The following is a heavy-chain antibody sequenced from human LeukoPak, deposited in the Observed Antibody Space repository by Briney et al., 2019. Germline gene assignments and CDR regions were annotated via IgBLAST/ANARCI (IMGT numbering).Heavy chain of an antibody. V-gene: IGHV3-23*01. CDR1: SGFA. CDR3: AKGHRESSSFFDS. Sequence: GGSLRLSCAAFSGFAMSWVSQAPGKRLEWVSAINGRGDDTYYPDSVKGRFTISRDNSNNTLYLQMNSLRADDTAVYYCAKGHRESSSFFDSWGQGIPVTVSS. J-gene: IGHJ4*02. CDR2: INGRGDDT.